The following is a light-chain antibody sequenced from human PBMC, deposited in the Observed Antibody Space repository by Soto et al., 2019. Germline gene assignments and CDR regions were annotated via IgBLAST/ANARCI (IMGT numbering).Light chain of an antibody. CDR2: DAS. Sequence: DIQMTQSPSTLSASVGDRVTITCRASQSISSWLAWYQQKPGKAPKLLIYDASSLESGVPSRFSGSGSGTEFTLTISSLQPDDFATYYCQQCNSYSYTFGQGIKLEIK. CDR1: QSISSW. CDR3: QQCNSYSYT. V-gene: IGKV1-5*01. J-gene: IGKJ2*01.